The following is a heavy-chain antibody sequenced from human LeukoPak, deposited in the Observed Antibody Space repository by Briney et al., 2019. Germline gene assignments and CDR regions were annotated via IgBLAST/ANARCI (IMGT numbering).Heavy chain of an antibody. CDR2: INHSGST. D-gene: IGHD4-17*01. CDR1: GGSFSGYY. V-gene: IGHV4-34*01. CDR3: ARGGDYVGDAFDI. Sequence: SETLSLTCAVYGGSFSGYYWSWIRQPRGKGLEWIGEINHSGSTNYNPSLKSLVTISVDTSKNQFSLKLSSVTAADTAVYYCARGGDYVGDAFDIWGQGTMVTVSS. J-gene: IGHJ3*02.